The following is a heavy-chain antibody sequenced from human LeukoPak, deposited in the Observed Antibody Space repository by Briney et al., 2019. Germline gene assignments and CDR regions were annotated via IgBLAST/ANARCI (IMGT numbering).Heavy chain of an antibody. CDR3: ARWYYYESRGYLDY. J-gene: IGHJ4*02. CDR1: GFTFSNYG. D-gene: IGHD3-22*01. Sequence: HPGGSLRLSCAASGFTFSNYGMHWVRQAPGKGLEGVAVIWYDGTNKYYADSVKGGFTISRDNFKSTLYLQMNSLRAEDTAVYYCARWYYYESRGYLDYWGQGTLVTVSS. CDR2: IWYDGTNK. V-gene: IGHV3-33*01.